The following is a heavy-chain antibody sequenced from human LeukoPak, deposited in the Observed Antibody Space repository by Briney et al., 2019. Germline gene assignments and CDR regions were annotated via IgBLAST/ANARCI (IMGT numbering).Heavy chain of an antibody. V-gene: IGHV3-23*01. J-gene: IGHJ4*02. CDR3: AKDLEGFDGSGRRPSGDMGY. CDR2: ISGSGGST. D-gene: IGHD3-10*01. Sequence: PGGSLRLSCAASGFTFSSYAMSWVRQAPGKGLEWVSAISGSGGSTYYADSVKGRFTISRDNSKNTLYLQMNSLRAEDTAVYYCAKDLEGFDGSGRRPSGDMGYWGQGTLVTVSS. CDR1: GFTFSSYA.